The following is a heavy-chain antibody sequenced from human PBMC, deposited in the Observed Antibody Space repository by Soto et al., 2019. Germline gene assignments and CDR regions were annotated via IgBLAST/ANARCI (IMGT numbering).Heavy chain of an antibody. CDR1: GFTFSSYT. D-gene: IGHD6-6*01. CDR2: ISGSGGST. V-gene: IGHV3-23*01. Sequence: GGSLRLSCAASGFTFSSYTMNWVRQAPGKGLEWVSAISGSGGSTYYADSVKGRFTISRDNSKNTLYLQMNSLRAEDTAVYYCAKVKSSSSYYFDYWGQGTLVTVSS. J-gene: IGHJ4*02. CDR3: AKVKSSSSYYFDY.